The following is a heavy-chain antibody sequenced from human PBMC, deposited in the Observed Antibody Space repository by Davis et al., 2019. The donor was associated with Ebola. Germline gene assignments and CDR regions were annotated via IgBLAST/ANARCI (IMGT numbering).Heavy chain of an antibody. CDR2: INSDGSST. CDR1: GFTFSSYW. V-gene: IGHV3-74*01. CDR3: ARGYCTGGVCYVHYYYGMDV. J-gene: IGHJ6*02. D-gene: IGHD2-8*02. Sequence: PGGSLRLSCAASGFTFSSYWMYWVRQAPGKGLVWVSRINSDGSSTSYADSVKGRFTISRDNAKNTLYLQMNSLRAEDTAVYYCARGYCTGGVCYVHYYYGMDVWGQGTTVTVSS.